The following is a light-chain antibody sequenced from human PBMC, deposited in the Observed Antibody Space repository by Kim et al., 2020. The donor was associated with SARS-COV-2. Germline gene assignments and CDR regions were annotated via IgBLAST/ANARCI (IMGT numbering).Light chain of an antibody. CDR3: SSYATTVV. Sequence: SPGQSVTISGTGTRSDVGDYNFISWYQQHPGKAPKLMIYDVSERPSGVPDRFSGSKSGNTASLTVSGLQAEDEADYYCSSYATTVVFGGGTQLTVL. CDR2: DVS. CDR1: RSDVGDYNF. V-gene: IGLV2-11*01. J-gene: IGLJ2*01.